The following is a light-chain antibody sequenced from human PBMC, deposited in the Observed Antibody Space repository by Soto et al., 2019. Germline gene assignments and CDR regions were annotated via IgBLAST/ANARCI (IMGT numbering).Light chain of an antibody. CDR2: GAS. J-gene: IGKJ2*01. CDR1: QSVNSN. Sequence: EIVMTQSPATLSVSPGERATLSCRASQSVNSNLAWYPQKPGQAPRLLIYGASIRVAGIPARFSGSGSGTEFSITISSLQSEDFAVYYCQQYNNRPTHTFGQGTKLEIK. CDR3: QQYNNRPTHT. V-gene: IGKV3-15*01.